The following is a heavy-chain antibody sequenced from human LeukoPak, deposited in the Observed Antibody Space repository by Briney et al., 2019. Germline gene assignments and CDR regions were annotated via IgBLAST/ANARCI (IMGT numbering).Heavy chain of an antibody. D-gene: IGHD6-19*01. CDR3: ARTLGIAVAGPAGYFQH. Sequence: PSETLSLTCAVYGGSFSGYYWTWIRQPPGKGLEWIGEINHRGSTNYNPSLKSRVTISVDTSKNEFSLKLSSVAAADTAVYYCARTLGIAVAGPAGYFQHWGQGTLVTVSS. V-gene: IGHV4-34*01. CDR2: INHRGST. J-gene: IGHJ1*01. CDR1: GGSFSGYY.